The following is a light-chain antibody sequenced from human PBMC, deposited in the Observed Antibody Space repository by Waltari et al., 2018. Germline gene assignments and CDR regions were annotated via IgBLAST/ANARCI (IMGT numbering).Light chain of an antibody. CDR2: AAS. CDR3: QQYYSYPPV. CDR1: QGISSY. J-gene: IGKJ3*01. Sequence: AIRMTQSPSSFSASTGDRVTITCRASQGISSYLAWYQQKPGKAPKLLIYAASTLQIGVPSRFSVSGSGTDFTLTISCLQSEDFATYYCQQYYSYPPVFGPGTKVDIK. V-gene: IGKV1-8*01.